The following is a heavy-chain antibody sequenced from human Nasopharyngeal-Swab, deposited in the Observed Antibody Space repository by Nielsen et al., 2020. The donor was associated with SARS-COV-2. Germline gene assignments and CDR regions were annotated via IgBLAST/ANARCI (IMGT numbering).Heavy chain of an antibody. CDR2: ISSSSSYM. J-gene: IGHJ3*02. V-gene: IGHV3-21*01. CDR3: ARDPYSSNAFDI. D-gene: IGHD6-13*01. Sequence: WIRQPPGKGLEWVSSISSSSSYMYYADSVKGRFTISRDNAKNSLYLQMNSLRAEDTAVYYCARDPYSSNAFDIWGQGTMVTVSS.